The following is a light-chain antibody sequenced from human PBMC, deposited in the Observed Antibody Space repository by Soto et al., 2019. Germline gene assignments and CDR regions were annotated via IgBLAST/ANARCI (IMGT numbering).Light chain of an antibody. J-gene: IGKJ4*01. V-gene: IGKV3-11*01. CDR2: DAS. CDR1: QSVSNY. Sequence: EIVLTQSQASLSLSPGERATLSCRASQSVSNYLAWFQQKPGQAPRLLIYDASNRATGIPARFSGSGSGTDFTLTISSLEPEDFAVYYCQQRSSWPLLTFGGGTKVEI. CDR3: QQRSSWPLLT.